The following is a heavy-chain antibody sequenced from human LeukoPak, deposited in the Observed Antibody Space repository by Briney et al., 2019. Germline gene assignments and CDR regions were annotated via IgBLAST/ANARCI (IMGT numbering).Heavy chain of an antibody. D-gene: IGHD3-9*01. Sequence: GGSLRLSCAASEFTFSSYEMNWVRQAPGKGLEWVSYISSSGSTIYYADSAKGRFTISRDNAKNSLDLKMNSLRAEDTAVYYCARAPTKFRRDWFDPWGQGTLVTVSS. V-gene: IGHV3-48*03. CDR3: ARAPTKFRRDWFDP. CDR1: EFTFSSYE. CDR2: ISSSGSTI. J-gene: IGHJ5*02.